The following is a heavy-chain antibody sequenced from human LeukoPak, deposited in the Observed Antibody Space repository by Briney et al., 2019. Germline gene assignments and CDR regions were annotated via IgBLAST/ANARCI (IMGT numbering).Heavy chain of an antibody. CDR3: ASRSTVTTLYFDY. D-gene: IGHD4-17*01. CDR2: IHHSGRT. J-gene: IGHJ4*02. Sequence: SETLSLTCAVSRYSISSGYYWGWIRQPPGEGLEWIGSIHHSGRTYYNPSLKSRVAISVDTSKNQFSLKLSSVTAADTAVYYCASRSTVTTLYFDYWGQGTLVTVSS. V-gene: IGHV4-38-2*01. CDR1: RYSISSGYY.